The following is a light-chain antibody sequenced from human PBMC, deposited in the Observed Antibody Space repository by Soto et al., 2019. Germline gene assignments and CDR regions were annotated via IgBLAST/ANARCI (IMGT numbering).Light chain of an antibody. V-gene: IGKV3-15*01. J-gene: IGKJ5*01. CDR1: QSVSSSY. Sequence: EIVMTQSPATLSVSPGARSTFSCRASQSVSSSYLALYQQKPGQSPRLLIFRASTRASVIPARFSGSGSGTEFTLTISSLQSEDFAVYYCQQYHHWPPITFGQGTRLEIK. CDR3: QQYHHWPPIT. CDR2: RAS.